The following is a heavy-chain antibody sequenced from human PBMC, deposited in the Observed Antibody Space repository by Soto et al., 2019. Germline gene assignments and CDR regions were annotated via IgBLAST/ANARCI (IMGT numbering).Heavy chain of an antibody. D-gene: IGHD3-3*01. Sequence: ASVKVSCKASGYTFTSYGISWVRQAPGQGLEWMGWISAYNGNTNYAQKLQGRVTMTTDTSTSTAYMELRSLRSDDTAVYYCARESDGVVNYYYYGMDVWGQGTTVTVSS. CDR3: ARESDGVVNYYYYGMDV. CDR1: GYTFTSYG. CDR2: ISAYNGNT. J-gene: IGHJ6*02. V-gene: IGHV1-18*04.